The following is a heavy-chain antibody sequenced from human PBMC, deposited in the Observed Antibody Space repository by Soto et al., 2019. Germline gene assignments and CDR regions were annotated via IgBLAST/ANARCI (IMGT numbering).Heavy chain of an antibody. CDR1: GSTFTRYS. CDR3: ARESEDLTSNFGY. J-gene: IGHJ4*02. CDR2: ISSSNNYI. Sequence: PGGSLRLTCAASGSTFTRYSMNWVHQAPGKELEWVLSISSSNNYIYYRDSMNDRFTISRDNAKNSLYLEMNSLRAEDTAVYYCARESEDLTSNFGYWGQGTLVTVSS. V-gene: IGHV3-21*06.